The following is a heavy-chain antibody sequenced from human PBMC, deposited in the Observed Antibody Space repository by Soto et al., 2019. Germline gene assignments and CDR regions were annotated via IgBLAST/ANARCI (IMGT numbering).Heavy chain of an antibody. Sequence: GGSLRLSCAASGFTFSSYSMNWVRQAPGKGLEWVSYISSSSSTIYYADSVKGRFTISRDNAKNSLYLQMNSLRDEDTAVYYCARAATRNRLPFVHPNWFDPWGQGTLVTVSS. CDR3: ARAATRNRLPFVHPNWFDP. V-gene: IGHV3-48*02. D-gene: IGHD2-15*01. J-gene: IGHJ5*02. CDR2: ISSSSSTI. CDR1: GFTFSSYS.